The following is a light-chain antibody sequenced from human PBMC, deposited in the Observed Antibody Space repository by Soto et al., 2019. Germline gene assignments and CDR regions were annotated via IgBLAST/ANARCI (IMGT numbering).Light chain of an antibody. CDR1: QSVNSNF. CDR2: GSS. CDR3: QQYGHSPLLYT. J-gene: IGKJ2*01. V-gene: IGKV3-20*01. Sequence: EIVLTQSPGTLSLSPGERATLSCRTSQSVNSNFLAWYQQKPGQAPRLLVYGSSTRAAGVPDRFSGSGSGTDFALTNSRLEPEDFAVYYCQQYGHSPLLYTFGQGTKLGVK.